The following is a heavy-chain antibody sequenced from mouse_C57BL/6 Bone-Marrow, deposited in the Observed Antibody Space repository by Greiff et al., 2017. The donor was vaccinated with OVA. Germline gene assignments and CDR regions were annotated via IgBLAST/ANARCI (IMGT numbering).Heavy chain of an antibody. V-gene: IGHV5-17*01. CDR2: ISSGSSTI. CDR3: ARINYWYFDV. J-gene: IGHJ1*03. Sequence: EVKLVESGGGLVKPGGSLKLSCAASGFTFSDYGMHWVRQAPEQGLEWVAYISSGSSTIYYADTVKGRFTISRDNAKNTLFLQMTSLRSEDTAMYYCARINYWYFDVWGTGTTVTVSS. CDR1: GFTFSDYG.